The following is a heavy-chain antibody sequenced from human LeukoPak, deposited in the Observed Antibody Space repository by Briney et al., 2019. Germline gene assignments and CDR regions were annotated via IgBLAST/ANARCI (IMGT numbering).Heavy chain of an antibody. V-gene: IGHV3-15*01. CDR3: TTCIAVAGSPYNWFDP. J-gene: IGHJ5*02. D-gene: IGHD6-19*01. CDR2: IKSKTDGGTT. Sequence: GGSLRLSCAASGFTFSDHYMSWFRQAPGKGLGWGGRIKSKTDGGTTDYAAPVKGRFTISRDDSKNTLYLQMNSLKTEDTAVYYCTTCIAVAGSPYNWFDPWGQGTLVTVSS. CDR1: GFTFSDHY.